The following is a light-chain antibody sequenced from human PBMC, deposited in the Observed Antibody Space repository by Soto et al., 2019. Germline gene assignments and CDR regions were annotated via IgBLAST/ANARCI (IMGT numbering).Light chain of an antibody. CDR3: QQYNTWHPKMA. V-gene: IGKV3-15*01. J-gene: IGKJ1*01. CDR1: QSFSSD. CDR2: GAS. Sequence: GGTQSPATLSVFPGETATLSCRASQSFSSDLAWYQQRPGQAPRLLIYGASTRATGIPARFRGSGSGTEFRLTIRSLQSEDFATYYCQQYNTWHPKMAFGRGTKVEIK.